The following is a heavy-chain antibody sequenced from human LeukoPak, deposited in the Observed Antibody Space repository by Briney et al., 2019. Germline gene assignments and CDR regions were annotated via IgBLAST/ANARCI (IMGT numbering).Heavy chain of an antibody. Sequence: GRSLRLSCAASGFTFDDYAMHWVRQAPGKGLEWVSGISWNSGSIGYADSVKGRFTISRDNAKNSLYLQMNSPRAEDTALYYCAKATDSSGYYYFDYWGQGTLVTVSS. CDR1: GFTFDDYA. J-gene: IGHJ4*02. V-gene: IGHV3-9*01. CDR2: ISWNSGSI. D-gene: IGHD3-22*01. CDR3: AKATDSSGYYYFDY.